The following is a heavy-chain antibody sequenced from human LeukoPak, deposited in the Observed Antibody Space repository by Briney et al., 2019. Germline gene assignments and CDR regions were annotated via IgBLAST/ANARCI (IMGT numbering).Heavy chain of an antibody. CDR1: GFALSRYY. CDR2: INERSSTI. V-gene: IGHV3-11*01. J-gene: IGHJ4*02. D-gene: IGHD3/OR15-3a*01. CDR3: ARGFVDLDK. Sequence: GGSLRLSCAASGFALSRYYMSWIRQAPGKGLEYISYINERSSTIFYADSVKGRFTISRDNSENSLYLLMSSLRDEDSAIYYFARGFVDLDKWGQGSQVIVSS.